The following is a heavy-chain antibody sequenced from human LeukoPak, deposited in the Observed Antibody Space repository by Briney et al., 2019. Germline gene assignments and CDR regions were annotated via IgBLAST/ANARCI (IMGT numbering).Heavy chain of an antibody. J-gene: IGHJ4*02. CDR3: ARNPPSMYYYDSSGLPDY. V-gene: IGHV1-2*02. CDR2: INPNSGGT. CDR1: GYTFTGYY. Sequence: ASVKVSCKASGYTFTGYYMHWVRQAPGQGLEWMGWINPNSGGTNYAQKFQGRVTMTRDTSISTAYMELSRLRSDDTAVYYCARNPPSMYYYDSSGLPDYWGQGTLVTVSS. D-gene: IGHD3-22*01.